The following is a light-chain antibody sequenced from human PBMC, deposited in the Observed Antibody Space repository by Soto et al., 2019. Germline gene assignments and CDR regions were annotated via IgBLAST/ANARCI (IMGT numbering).Light chain of an antibody. V-gene: IGKV3-15*01. J-gene: IGKJ1*01. CDR3: QQYNDWPLT. Sequence: EIVMTQSPVTKSLSPGQRASPCCXASQSVSSNLAWYQQKPGQAPSLLIYGAFTRATGIPARFSGTGSGTEFTLTISSLQSEDFALYYCQQYNDWPLTFGQGTKVDNK. CDR2: GAF. CDR1: QSVSSN.